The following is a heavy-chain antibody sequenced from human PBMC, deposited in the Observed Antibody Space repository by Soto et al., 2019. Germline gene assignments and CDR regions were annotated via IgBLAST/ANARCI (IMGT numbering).Heavy chain of an antibody. D-gene: IGHD2-8*02. CDR2: TYYRSKWYN. V-gene: IGHV6-1*01. J-gene: IGHJ6*02. CDR1: GDSVASNSAV. CDR3: ARVAPTGHGMNV. Sequence: RPLSPPCAISGDSVASNSAVWNWIRPSPSRGLEWLGRTYYRSKWYNDYAVSVKSRITINPDTSKNQFSLQLNSVTPEDTAVYYCARVAPTGHGMNVWGQGTTVPVS.